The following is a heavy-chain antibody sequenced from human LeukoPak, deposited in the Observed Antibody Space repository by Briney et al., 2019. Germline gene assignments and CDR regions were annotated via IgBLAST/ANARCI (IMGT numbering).Heavy chain of an antibody. J-gene: IGHJ4*02. Sequence: SETLSLTCVVYGGSFSGYYWSWIRQPPGKGLEWIGEINHSGSTNYNPSLKSRVTISVDTSKNQFSLKLSSVTAADTAVYYCARGKSTGDSAGSSVDYWGQGTLVTVSS. CDR3: ARGKSTGDSAGSSVDY. V-gene: IGHV4-34*01. D-gene: IGHD1-1*01. CDR2: INHSGST. CDR1: GGSFSGYY.